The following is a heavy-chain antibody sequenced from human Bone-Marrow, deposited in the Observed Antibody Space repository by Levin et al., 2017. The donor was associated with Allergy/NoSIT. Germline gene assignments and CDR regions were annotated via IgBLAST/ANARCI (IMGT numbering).Heavy chain of an antibody. V-gene: IGHV1-18*01. CDR3: ARTFIEYGRYLSIDY. Sequence: ASVKVSCKASGYTFPSYGISWVRQAPGQGLEWLGWISSYNGHTNYAQKFQDRVTMTTDTSTTTVYMELRSLRSDDTAVYYCARTFIEYGRYLSIDYWGQGTLVTVSS. J-gene: IGHJ4*02. D-gene: IGHD5-12*01. CDR2: ISSYNGHT. CDR1: GYTFPSYG.